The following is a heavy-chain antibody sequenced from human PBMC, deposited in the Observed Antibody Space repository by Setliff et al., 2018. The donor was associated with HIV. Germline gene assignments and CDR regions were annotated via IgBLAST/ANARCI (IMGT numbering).Heavy chain of an antibody. CDR1: GDIFSSYA. V-gene: IGHV1-69*05. CDR2: ILPIFHTT. D-gene: IGHD5-18*01. CDR3: ANMDLAMVTPGDDY. Sequence: SVKVSCKASGDIFSSYAISWVRQAPGQGLEWMGGILPIFHTTKYAQKFQGRVTITTDESTTTAYMELSSLRPEDTAMYYCANMDLAMVTPGDDYWGQGTLVTVSS. J-gene: IGHJ4*02.